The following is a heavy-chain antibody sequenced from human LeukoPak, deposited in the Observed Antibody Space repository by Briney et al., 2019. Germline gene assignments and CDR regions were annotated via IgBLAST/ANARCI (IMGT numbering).Heavy chain of an antibody. CDR3: ARVNTILTGSNWFDP. J-gene: IGHJ5*02. D-gene: IGHD3-9*01. CDR2: IYYSGST. CDR1: GDSISTYY. Sequence: EPSETLSLTCTVSGDSISTYYWSWIRQPPGKGLEWIGYIYYSGSTNYNPSLKSRVTISVDTSKNQFSLKLSSVTAADTAVYYCARVNTILTGSNWFDPWGQGTLVTVSS. V-gene: IGHV4-59*01.